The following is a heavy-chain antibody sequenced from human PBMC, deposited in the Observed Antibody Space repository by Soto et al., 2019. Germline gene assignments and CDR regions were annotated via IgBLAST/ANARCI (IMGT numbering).Heavy chain of an antibody. CDR1: GGTFSSYA. CDR3: ARDYAAAGTFNWFDP. D-gene: IGHD6-13*01. Sequence: SVKVSCKASGGTFSSYAISWVRQAPGQGLEWMGGIIPIFGTANYAQKFQGRVTITADESTSTAYMELSSLRSEDTAVCYCARDYAAAGTFNWFDPWGQGTLVTVSS. J-gene: IGHJ5*02. V-gene: IGHV1-69*13. CDR2: IIPIFGTA.